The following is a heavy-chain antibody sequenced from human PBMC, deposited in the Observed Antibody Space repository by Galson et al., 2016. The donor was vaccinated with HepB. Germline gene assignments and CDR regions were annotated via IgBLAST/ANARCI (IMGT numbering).Heavy chain of an antibody. D-gene: IGHD1-26*01. CDR3: ARPYSGSNLGGFDN. V-gene: IGHV4-39*01. Sequence: ETLSLTCTVSGDSISSNSYYWGWIRQPPGKGLEWIGSVYYSVGSYYNPSLESRVTIFIDTSKNQFSLKLTSVTAADTAVYYCARPYSGSNLGGFDNWGRGILVTVSS. CDR1: GDSISSNSYY. CDR2: VYYSVGS. J-gene: IGHJ4*02.